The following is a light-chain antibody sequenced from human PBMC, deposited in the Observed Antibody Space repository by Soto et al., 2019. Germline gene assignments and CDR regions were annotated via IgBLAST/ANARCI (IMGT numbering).Light chain of an antibody. Sequence: EIVLTQSPGTLSLSPGESATLSCRASPSFSNSYLAWYQRKPGQAPKLLIYGASSRATGIPDRFSGAGSGTEFTLTIDSXDPEDFAVYYCHQYGSSPQTFGRGTKVDTK. V-gene: IGKV3-20*01. J-gene: IGKJ1*01. CDR2: GAS. CDR1: PSFSNSY. CDR3: HQYGSSPQT.